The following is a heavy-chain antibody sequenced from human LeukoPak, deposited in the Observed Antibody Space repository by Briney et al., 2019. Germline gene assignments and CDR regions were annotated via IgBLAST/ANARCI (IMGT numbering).Heavy chain of an antibody. CDR2: IYPGDSDT. V-gene: IGHV5-51*01. CDR3: ARPYCSGGTCYDDY. D-gene: IGHD2-15*01. CDR1: GYRFSTNW. Sequence: GESLKISCQASGYRFSTNWIAWVRQLPGKGLEWMGIIYPGDSDTRYSPSFQGQVTISADKSISTAYLQWSSLKASDTAMYYCARPYCSGGTCYDDYWGQGTLVTVSS. J-gene: IGHJ4*02.